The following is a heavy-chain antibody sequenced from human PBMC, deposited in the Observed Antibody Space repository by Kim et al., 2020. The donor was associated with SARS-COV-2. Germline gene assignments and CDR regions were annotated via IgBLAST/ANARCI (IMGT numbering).Heavy chain of an antibody. J-gene: IGHJ4*02. CDR3: AADHCSSTSCYHFDY. CDR1: GFTFTSSA. Sequence: SVKVSCKASGFTFTSSAVQWVRQARGQRLEWIGWIVVGSGNTNYAQKFQERVTITRDMSTSTAYMELSSLRSEDTAVYYCAADHCSSTSCYHFDYWGQGTLVTVS. D-gene: IGHD2-2*01. V-gene: IGHV1-58*01. CDR2: IVVGSGNT.